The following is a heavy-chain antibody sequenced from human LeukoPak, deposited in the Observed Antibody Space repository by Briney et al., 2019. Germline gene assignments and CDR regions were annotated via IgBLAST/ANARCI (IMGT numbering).Heavy chain of an antibody. CDR3: AREAGRKDFFDY. CDR2: ISYDGTNK. J-gene: IGHJ4*02. CDR1: GFTFSSYS. Sequence: PGGSLRLSCAASGFTFSSYSMHWVRQAPGKGLEWVALISYDGTNKYYADSVKGRFSISRDNSKNTLFLQMHSLRAEDTAVYYCAREAGRKDFFDYWGQGTLVTVSS. V-gene: IGHV3-30*04.